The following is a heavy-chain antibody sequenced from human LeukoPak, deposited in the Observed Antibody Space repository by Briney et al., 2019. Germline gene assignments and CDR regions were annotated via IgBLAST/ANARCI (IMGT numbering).Heavy chain of an antibody. V-gene: IGHV4-34*01. Sequence: SETPSLTCAVYGGSFRGYYWSWIRQPPGKGLEWIGEINYSGSTNYNPSLESRVTISVLTSKNLFSLKLSSVTAADTAVYYCARAGDSSGYSDYWGQGTLVTVSS. CDR3: ARAGDSSGYSDY. CDR2: INYSGST. D-gene: IGHD3-22*01. J-gene: IGHJ4*02. CDR1: GGSFRGYY.